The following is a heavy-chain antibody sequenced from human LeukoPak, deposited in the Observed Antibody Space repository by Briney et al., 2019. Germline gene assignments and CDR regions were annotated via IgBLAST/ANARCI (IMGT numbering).Heavy chain of an antibody. Sequence: ASVKVSCKASGYTFTGYYMHWVRQAPGQGLEWMGWISAYNGNTNYAQKLQGRVAMTTDTSTSTAYMELRSLRSDDTAVYYCARASYYYDSSYYFDYWGQGTLVTVSS. V-gene: IGHV1-18*04. D-gene: IGHD3-22*01. CDR2: ISAYNGNT. CDR3: ARASYYYDSSYYFDY. J-gene: IGHJ4*02. CDR1: GYTFTGYY.